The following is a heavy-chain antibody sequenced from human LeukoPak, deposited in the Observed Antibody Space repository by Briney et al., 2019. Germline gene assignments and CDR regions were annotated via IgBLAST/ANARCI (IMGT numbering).Heavy chain of an antibody. D-gene: IGHD4-17*01. CDR1: GLTFSDYR. CDR2: TAGADDVI. V-gene: IGHV3-23*01. Sequence: GGSLRLSCAVSGLTFSDYRMIWVRQAPEKRLEWVAVTAGADDVIQYADSVKGRFTISTDNSKNTVYLQMSSLRAEDTAVYYCARGSYGDYEYWGQGTLVTVSS. CDR3: ARGSYGDYEY. J-gene: IGHJ4*02.